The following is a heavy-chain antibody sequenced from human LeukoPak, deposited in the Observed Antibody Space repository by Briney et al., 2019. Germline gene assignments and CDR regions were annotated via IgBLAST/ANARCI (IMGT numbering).Heavy chain of an antibody. V-gene: IGHV1-18*01. CDR1: GYTFTSYG. D-gene: IGHD3-22*01. Sequence: ASVKVSCKASGYTFTSYGISWVRQAPGQGLEWMGWISAYNGNTNYAQKLQGRVTMTTDTSTGTAYMELRSLRSDDTAVYYCARVMGYYYDSSGPADVWGQGTTVTVSS. J-gene: IGHJ6*02. CDR3: ARVMGYYYDSSGPADV. CDR2: ISAYNGNT.